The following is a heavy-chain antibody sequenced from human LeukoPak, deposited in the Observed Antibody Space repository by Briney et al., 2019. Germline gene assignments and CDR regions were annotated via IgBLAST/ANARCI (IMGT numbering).Heavy chain of an antibody. Sequence: SETLSLTCTVSGYSISSGYYWGWIRQPPGKGLEWIGSIYHSGSTYYNPSLKSRVTISVDTSKNQFSLKLSSVTAADTAVYYCARDERMVGSGSYGYYYGMDVWGQGTTVTVSS. CDR2: IYHSGST. V-gene: IGHV4-38-2*02. J-gene: IGHJ6*02. CDR3: ARDERMVGSGSYGYYYGMDV. D-gene: IGHD1-26*01. CDR1: GYSISSGYY.